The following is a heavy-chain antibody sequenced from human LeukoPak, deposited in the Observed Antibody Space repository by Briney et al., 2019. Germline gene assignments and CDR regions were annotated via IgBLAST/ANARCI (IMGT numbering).Heavy chain of an antibody. J-gene: IGHJ6*03. Sequence: GGSLRLSCAASGFTFSSYGMHWVRQAPGKGLEWVAFIRYDGSNKYYADSVKGRFTISRGNSKNTLYLQMNSLRAEDTAVYYCAKEGRDIVVVPAAILYYYYYYMDVWGKGTTVTVSS. D-gene: IGHD2-2*02. V-gene: IGHV3-30*02. CDR2: IRYDGSNK. CDR1: GFTFSSYG. CDR3: AKEGRDIVVVPAAILYYYYYYMDV.